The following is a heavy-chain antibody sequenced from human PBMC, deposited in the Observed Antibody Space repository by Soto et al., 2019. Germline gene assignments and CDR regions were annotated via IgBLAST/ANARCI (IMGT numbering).Heavy chain of an antibody. CDR2: ISYDGSNK. J-gene: IGHJ6*02. CDR3: ASLNSYYYGMDV. CDR1: GFTFSSYA. V-gene: IGHV3-30-3*01. Sequence: QVQLVESGGGVVQPGRSLRLSCAASGFTFSSYAMHWVRQAPGKGLEWVAVISYDGSNKYYADSVKGRFTISRDNSKNTLYLQMNSLRAEDTAVYYCASLNSYYYGMDVWGQGTTVTVSS.